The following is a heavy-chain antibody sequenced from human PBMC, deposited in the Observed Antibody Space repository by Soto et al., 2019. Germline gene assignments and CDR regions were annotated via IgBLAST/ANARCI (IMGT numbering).Heavy chain of an antibody. Sequence: ASVKVSCKASGYTFTSYGISWVRQAPGQGLEWMGWISAYNGNTNYAQKLQGRVTMTTDTSTSTAYMELRSLRSDDTAVYYCARDFYYDILTGYHTLDYWGQGTLVTVSS. V-gene: IGHV1-18*01. CDR3: ARDFYYDILTGYHTLDY. J-gene: IGHJ4*02. D-gene: IGHD3-9*01. CDR1: GYTFTSYG. CDR2: ISAYNGNT.